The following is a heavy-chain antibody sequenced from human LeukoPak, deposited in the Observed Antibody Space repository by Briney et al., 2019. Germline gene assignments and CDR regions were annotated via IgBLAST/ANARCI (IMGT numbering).Heavy chain of an antibody. V-gene: IGHV1-46*01. CDR2: INPSGGST. CDR3: ARAPAPYYYDSSGSRYVVYYYGMDV. D-gene: IGHD3-22*01. J-gene: IGHJ6*02. Sequence: GASVKVSCKASGYTFTSYYMHWVRQAPGQGLEWMGIINPSGGSTSYAQKFQGRVTMTRDTSTSTVYMELSSLRSEDTAVYYCARAPAPYYYDSSGSRYVVYYYGMDVWGQGTTVTVSS. CDR1: GYTFTSYY.